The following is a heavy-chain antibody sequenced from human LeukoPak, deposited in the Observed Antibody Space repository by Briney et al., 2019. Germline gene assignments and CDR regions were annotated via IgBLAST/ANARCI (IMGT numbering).Heavy chain of an antibody. J-gene: IGHJ4*02. D-gene: IGHD4-11*01. CDR3: ARTTAYDF. Sequence: GGSLRLSCAVSGFTFSDYYMSWIRQAPGKGLEWVSYISSGGSTISHADSVKGRFTISRDNAENSLYLQMNSLRAEDTAVHFCARTTAYDFWGQGTLVTVSS. CDR2: ISSGGSTI. CDR1: GFTFSDYY. V-gene: IGHV3-11*01.